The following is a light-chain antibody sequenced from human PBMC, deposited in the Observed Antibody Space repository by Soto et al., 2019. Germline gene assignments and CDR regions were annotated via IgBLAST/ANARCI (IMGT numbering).Light chain of an antibody. V-gene: IGKV3-11*01. Sequence: EIVLTQSPATLSLSPGERATLSCRASHIFSIYLAWYQQRPGQAPRLLIYDASNRATGIPARFSGSGSGTDFTLTISSLEPEDFAVYYCQQRSNWPPITFGQGTRLEIK. CDR1: HIFSIY. CDR3: QQRSNWPPIT. J-gene: IGKJ5*01. CDR2: DAS.